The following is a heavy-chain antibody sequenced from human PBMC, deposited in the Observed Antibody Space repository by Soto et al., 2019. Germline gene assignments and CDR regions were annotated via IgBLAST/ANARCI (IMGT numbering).Heavy chain of an antibody. D-gene: IGHD1-26*01. CDR3: AREIVGATHFDY. V-gene: IGHV4-59*01. CDR1: AGSISTYH. Sequence: SETLSLPCPVAAGSISTYHWSWIRQPQGKGLQWIVYTYYSGSTNYNPSLKSRATISVDTSKSQFSLKLSSVTAADTAVYYCAREIVGATHFDYWGQGTLVTVSS. J-gene: IGHJ4*02. CDR2: TYYSGST.